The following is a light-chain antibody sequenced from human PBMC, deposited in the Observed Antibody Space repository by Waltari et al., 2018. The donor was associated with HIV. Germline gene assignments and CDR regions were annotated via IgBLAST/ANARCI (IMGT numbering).Light chain of an antibody. CDR1: QSVSSC. CDR2: DAS. Sequence: EIVLTQSPATLSLSPGERATLSCRASQSVSSCLAWYQQKPGQAPRLLIYDASNRDTGIPARFSGSGSGTDFTLTIRSLEPEDFAVYYCQQRSTWPRALTFGGGTKVQIK. CDR3: QQRSTWPRALT. V-gene: IGKV3-11*01. J-gene: IGKJ4*01.